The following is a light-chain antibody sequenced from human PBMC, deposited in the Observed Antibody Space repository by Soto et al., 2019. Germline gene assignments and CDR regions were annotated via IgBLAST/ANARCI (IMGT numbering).Light chain of an antibody. V-gene: IGKV1-9*01. CDR2: AAS. Sequence: DIQLTQSPSFLYASVGDRVTITCRASQGISSCLAWYQQKPGKAPKLLIYAASTLQSGVPSRFSGSGSGTELTLTISSPQSEDFATYYCQQLNSYPITFGQGTRLEIK. CDR1: QGISSC. J-gene: IGKJ5*01. CDR3: QQLNSYPIT.